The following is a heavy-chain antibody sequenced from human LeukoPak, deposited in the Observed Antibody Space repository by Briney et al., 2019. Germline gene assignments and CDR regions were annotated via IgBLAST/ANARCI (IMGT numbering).Heavy chain of an antibody. CDR1: DGSISSYY. Sequence: TSETLSLTCTVSDGSISSYYWSWIRQPPGKGLEWIGYIYYSGSTNYNPSLKSRVTISVDTSKNQFSLKLSSVTAADTAVYYCARYCTNGVCYVLSGGWFDPWGQGTLVTVSS. CDR2: IYYSGST. D-gene: IGHD2-8*01. J-gene: IGHJ5*02. CDR3: ARYCTNGVCYVLSGGWFDP. V-gene: IGHV4-59*01.